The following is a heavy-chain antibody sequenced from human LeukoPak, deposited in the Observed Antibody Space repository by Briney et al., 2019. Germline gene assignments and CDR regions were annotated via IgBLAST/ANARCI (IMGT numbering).Heavy chain of an antibody. CDR1: GITFSSYW. CDR2: INSDGSNT. CDR3: AKGGSRHADY. D-gene: IGHD6-13*01. Sequence: GGSLRLSCAASGITFSSYWMHWVRQAPAKGLVWVSRINSDGSNTRYADSVKGRFTISRDNAKNTLFLQMNSLRVEDTAVYYCAKGGSRHADYWGQGTLVSVSS. V-gene: IGHV3-74*01. J-gene: IGHJ4*02.